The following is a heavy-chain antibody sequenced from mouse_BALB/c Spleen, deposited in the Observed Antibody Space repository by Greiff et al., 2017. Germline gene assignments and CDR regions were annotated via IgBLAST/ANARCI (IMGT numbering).Heavy chain of an antibody. CDR3: ARGGGYDYDL. CDR1: GFTFSSYA. V-gene: IGHV5-6-5*01. J-gene: IGHJ3*01. Sequence: EVMLVESGGGLVKPGGSLKLSCAASGFTFSSYAMSWVRQTPEKRLEWVASISSGGSTYYPDSVKGRFTISRDNARNILYLQMSSPRSEDTAMYYCARGGGYDYDLWGQGTLVTVSA. CDR2: ISSGGST. D-gene: IGHD2-4*01.